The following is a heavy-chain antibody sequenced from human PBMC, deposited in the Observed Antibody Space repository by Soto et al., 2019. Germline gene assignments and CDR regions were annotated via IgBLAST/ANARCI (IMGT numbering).Heavy chain of an antibody. V-gene: IGHV4-59*01. J-gene: IGHJ4*02. Sequence: QVQLQESGPGLVKPSETLSLTCTVSGGSISSYYWSWIRQPPGKGLEWIGYIYYSGSTNYNPSLKSRVTISVDTSKNQFSLKLSSVTAADTAVYYCARDTVTTTGVDYWGQGTLVTVSS. CDR2: IYYSGST. D-gene: IGHD4-17*01. CDR3: ARDTVTTTGVDY. CDR1: GGSISSYY.